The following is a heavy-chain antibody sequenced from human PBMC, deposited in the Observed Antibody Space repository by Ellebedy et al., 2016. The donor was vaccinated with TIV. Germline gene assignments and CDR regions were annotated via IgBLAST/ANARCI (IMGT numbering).Heavy chain of an antibody. V-gene: IGHV3-7*01. CDR1: GFTFSNYW. CDR2: IKQDGSEK. D-gene: IGHD5-24*01. J-gene: IGHJ4*02. CDR3: ARDQWLRRAYYFDY. Sequence: GESLKISCAASGFTFSNYWMNWVRQAPGKGLEWVANIKQDGSEKYYVDSVEGRFAISRDNAKNSMYLQMNSLRDEDTAVYYCARDQWLRRAYYFDYWGQGTLLTVSS.